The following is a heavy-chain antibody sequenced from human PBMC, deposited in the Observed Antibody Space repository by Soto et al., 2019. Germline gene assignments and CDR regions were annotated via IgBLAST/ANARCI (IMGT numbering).Heavy chain of an antibody. D-gene: IGHD6-13*01. V-gene: IGHV4-59*01. J-gene: IGHJ4*02. CDR2: ISYSGST. Sequence: ASETLSLTCTVSGGSISSYYWSLIRQPPGKGLEWIGYISYSGSTNYNPSLKSRVTISVDTSKNQFSLKLRSVTAADTAVYYCARGGLVAAGTFDYWGQGTLVTVSS. CDR1: GGSISSYY. CDR3: ARGGLVAAGTFDY.